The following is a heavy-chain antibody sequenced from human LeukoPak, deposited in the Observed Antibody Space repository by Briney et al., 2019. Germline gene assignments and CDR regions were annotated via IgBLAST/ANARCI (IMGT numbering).Heavy chain of an antibody. V-gene: IGHV1-2*02. D-gene: IGHD5-18*01. CDR2: INPTSGGT. CDR3: ARDRIQLWLPNHFDY. CDR1: GYTFTDYY. J-gene: IGHJ4*02. Sequence: ASVKVSCKAAGYTFTDYYIHWVRQAHGQGLEWVGWINPTSGGTTYAQRFQGRVTVTRDTPISTAYMELTRLRSDDTAVYYCARDRIQLWLPNHFDYWGQGTVVTVSS.